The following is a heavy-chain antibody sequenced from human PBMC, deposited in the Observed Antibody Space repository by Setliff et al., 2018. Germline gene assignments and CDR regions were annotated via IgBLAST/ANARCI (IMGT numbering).Heavy chain of an antibody. D-gene: IGHD2-2*01. CDR1: GYTFTGYF. J-gene: IGHJ4*02. CDR3: ARGRIGSTWTGDY. Sequence: GASVKVSCKTSGYTFTGYFIHWVRQDPGQGLEWMGWINLNGGGTNYAQKFQGRVTMTMDTSISTAYMELSGLRSDDTALYYCARGRIGSTWTGDYWGQGTLVTVSS. V-gene: IGHV1-2*02. CDR2: INLNGGGT.